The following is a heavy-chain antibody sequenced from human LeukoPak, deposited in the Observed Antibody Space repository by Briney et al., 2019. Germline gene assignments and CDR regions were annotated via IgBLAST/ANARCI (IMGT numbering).Heavy chain of an antibody. CDR3: AKARLYCSSGICSDHHAVYNGMDV. J-gene: IGHJ6*02. D-gene: IGHD2-15*01. CDR2: ISNSGANA. Sequence: GGSLRLSCAASGFTFSSFAMNWVRQAPGKGLEWVSLISNSGANAHYADSVKGRFTISRDNSKNTLYLEMNSLRAEDTAIYYCAKARLYCSSGICSDHHAVYNGMDVWGQGTTVAVSS. CDR1: GFTFSSFA. V-gene: IGHV3-23*01.